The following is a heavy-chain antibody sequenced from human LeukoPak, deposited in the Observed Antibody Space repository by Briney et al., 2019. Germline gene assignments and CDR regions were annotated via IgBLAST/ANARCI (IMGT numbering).Heavy chain of an antibody. CDR2: ISPGSGAI. D-gene: IGHD5-18*01. J-gene: IGHJ6*03. CDR3: AIIDGPTGYTYDMGR. V-gene: IGHV3-48*02. Sequence: GGSLRLSCATSGFSFNRRGMNWVRHPPGKGLEWVSYISPGSGAIHYAESVKGRFTVSRDDAKNSLYLQMNALRDEDTAVYDCAIIDGPTGYTYDMGRLGTGKTVTV. CDR1: GFSFNRRG.